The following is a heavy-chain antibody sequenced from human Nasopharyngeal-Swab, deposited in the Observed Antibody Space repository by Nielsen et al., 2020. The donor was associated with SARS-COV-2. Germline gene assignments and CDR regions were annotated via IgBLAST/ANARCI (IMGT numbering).Heavy chain of an antibody. V-gene: IGHV1-3*01. D-gene: IGHD3-10*01. CDR2: INAGNGNT. J-gene: IGHJ4*02. CDR3: ARGARGVMGQFSY. CDR1: GYTFTSYA. Sequence: ASVKVSCKASGYTFTSYAMHWVRQAPGQRLEWMGWINAGNGNTKYSQKFQGRVTITRDTSASTAYMELSSLRSEDTAVYYCARGARGVMGQFSYWGQGTLVTVSS.